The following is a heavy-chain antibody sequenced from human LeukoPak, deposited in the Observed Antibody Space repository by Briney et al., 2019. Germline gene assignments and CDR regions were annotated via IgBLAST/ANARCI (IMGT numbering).Heavy chain of an antibody. J-gene: IGHJ4*02. CDR3: AKDSDFEGDCSSTSCYSYFDY. D-gene: IGHD2-2*02. V-gene: IGHV3-30*18. CDR2: ISYDGSNK. Sequence: GGSLRLSCAASGFTFSSYGMHWVRQAPGKGLEWVAVISYDGSNKYYADSVKGRFTISRDNSKNTLYLQMNSLRAEDTAVYYCAKDSDFEGDCSSTSCYSYFDYWGQGTLVTVSS. CDR1: GFTFSSYG.